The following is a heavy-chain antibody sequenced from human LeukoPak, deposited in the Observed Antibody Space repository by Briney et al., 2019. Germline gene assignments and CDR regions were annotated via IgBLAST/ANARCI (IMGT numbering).Heavy chain of an antibody. CDR2: INHSGST. Sequence: SETLSLTCAVYGGSFSGYYWSWIRQPPGKGLEWIGEINHSGSTNYNPSLKSRVTISVDTSKNQFSLKLSSVTAADTAVYYCARAGWGVRDSDYWGQGTLVTVSS. J-gene: IGHJ4*02. V-gene: IGHV4-34*01. CDR3: ARAGWGVRDSDY. CDR1: GGSFSGYY. D-gene: IGHD3-10*01.